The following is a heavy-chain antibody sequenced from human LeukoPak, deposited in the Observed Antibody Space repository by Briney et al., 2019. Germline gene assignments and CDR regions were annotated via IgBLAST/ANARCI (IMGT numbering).Heavy chain of an antibody. V-gene: IGHV3-23*01. CDR2: IINSGDT. D-gene: IGHD1-26*01. J-gene: IGHJ6*01. CDR1: GFTFSNFA. Sequence: GGSLRLSCAASGFTFSNFATSWVRRTPGKGLEWVSGIINSGDTLYGDSVKGRFTISRDNSKNTLYLEMNSLRAEDTAIYYCAKMKGHPLPKYYMDVWGQGTTVTVSS. CDR3: AKMKGHPLPKYYMDV.